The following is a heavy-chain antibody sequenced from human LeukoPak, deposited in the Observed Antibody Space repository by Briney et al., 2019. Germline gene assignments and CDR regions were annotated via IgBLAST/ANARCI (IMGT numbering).Heavy chain of an antibody. J-gene: IGHJ4*02. CDR3: ATPTVASSGYLFDY. D-gene: IGHD3-22*01. CDR2: ISYDGSNK. Sequence: GRPLRLSCAASGFTFSSYGMHWVRQAPGKGLEWVAVISYDGSNKYYADSVKGRFTISRDNSKNTLYLQMNSLRAEDTAVYYCATPTVASSGYLFDYWGQGTLVTVSS. V-gene: IGHV3-30*03. CDR1: GFTFSSYG.